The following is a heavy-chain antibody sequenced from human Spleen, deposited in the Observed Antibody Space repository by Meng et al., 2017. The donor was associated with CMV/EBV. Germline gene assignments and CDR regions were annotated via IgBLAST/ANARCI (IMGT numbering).Heavy chain of an antibody. CDR2: FDPEDGET. D-gene: IGHD6-13*01. CDR3: ATDFRAAATYGMDV. V-gene: IGHV1-24*01. J-gene: IGHJ6*02. CDR1: GYTLTELS. Sequence: ASVKVSCKVSGYTLTELSMHWVRQAPGKGLEWMGGFDPEDGETIYAQKFQGRVTMTEDTSTDTAYMELSSLRSEDTAVYYRATDFRAAATYGMDVWGQGTTVTVSS.